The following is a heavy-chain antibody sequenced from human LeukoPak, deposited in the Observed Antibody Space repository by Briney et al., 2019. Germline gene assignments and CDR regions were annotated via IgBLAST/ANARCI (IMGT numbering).Heavy chain of an antibody. CDR3: ARDNRLMVRGVHYYYGMDV. CDR1: GGSISSGGYS. D-gene: IGHD3-10*01. J-gene: IGHJ6*02. V-gene: IGHV4-30-2*01. Sequence: SETLSLTCAVSGGSISSGGYSWSWIRQPPGKGLEWIGYIYHSGSTYYNPSLKSRVTISVDRSKNQFSLRLSSVTAADTAVYYCARDNRLMVRGVHYYYGMDVWGQGTTVTVSS. CDR2: IYHSGST.